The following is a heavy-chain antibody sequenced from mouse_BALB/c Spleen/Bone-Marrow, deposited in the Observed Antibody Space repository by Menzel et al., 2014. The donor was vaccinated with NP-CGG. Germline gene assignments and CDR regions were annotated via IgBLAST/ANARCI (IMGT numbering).Heavy chain of an antibody. CDR2: IYPGNGDT. CDR3: AARVGYYGNYPYFDY. V-gene: IGHV1-12*01. CDR1: GYTFTSYN. J-gene: IGHJ2*01. Sequence: VQLQQSGAELVKPGASVKMSCKASGYTFTSYNMHWVKQTPGQGLEWIGAIYPGNGDTSYNQKFKGKATLTADKSSSTAYMQLSSLTSEDSAVYYCAARVGYYGNYPYFDYWGQGTTPTVSS. D-gene: IGHD2-1*01.